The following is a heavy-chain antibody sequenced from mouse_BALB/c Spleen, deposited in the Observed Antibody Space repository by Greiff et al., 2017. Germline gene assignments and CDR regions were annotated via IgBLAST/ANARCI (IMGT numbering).Heavy chain of an antibody. D-gene: IGHD6-1*01. CDR3: AREQFYAMDY. CDR1: GYSITRDYA. Sequence: VQLKESGPGLVQPSQSLSLTCTVTGYSITRDYAWNWIRQFPGNKLEWMGYISYSGSTSYNPSLKSRIPITRDTSKNPFFLQLNSVTTEDTATYYCAREQFYAMDYWGQGTSGTVSS. V-gene: IGHV3-2*02. CDR2: ISYSGST. J-gene: IGHJ4*01.